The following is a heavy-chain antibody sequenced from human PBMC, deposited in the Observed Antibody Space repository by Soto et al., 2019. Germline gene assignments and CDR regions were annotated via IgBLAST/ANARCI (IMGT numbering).Heavy chain of an antibody. V-gene: IGHV4-59*08. Sequence: SETLSLTCTVSGGSFSSYYWSWIRQPPGKGLEWIGYIYYSGSTNYNPSLKSRVTISVDTSKKQLSLKLSSVTAADTAVYYCARHWYSSSSFDYWGQGILVTVSS. CDR3: ARHWYSSSSFDY. CDR2: IYYSGST. D-gene: IGHD6-6*01. CDR1: GGSFSSYY. J-gene: IGHJ4*02.